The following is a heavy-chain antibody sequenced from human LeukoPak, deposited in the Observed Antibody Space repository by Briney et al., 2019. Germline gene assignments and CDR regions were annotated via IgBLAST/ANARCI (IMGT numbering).Heavy chain of an antibody. CDR3: ASPGPSWGKYYYYYMDV. CDR2: INPNSGGT. J-gene: IGHJ6*03. Sequence: ASVKVSCKASGYTFTGYYMHWVRQAPGQGLEWMGWINPNSGGTNYAQKFQGWVTMTRDTSISTAYMELSRLRSDDTAVYYCASPGPSWGKYYYYYMDVWGKGTTVTVSS. V-gene: IGHV1-2*04. CDR1: GYTFTGYY. D-gene: IGHD7-27*01.